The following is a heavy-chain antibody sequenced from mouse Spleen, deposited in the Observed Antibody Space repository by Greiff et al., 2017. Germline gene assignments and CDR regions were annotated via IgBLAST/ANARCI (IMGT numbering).Heavy chain of an antibody. CDR3: ARCYDYDEGAWFAY. CDR2: IYPGDGDT. J-gene: IGHJ3*01. CDR1: GYAFSSSW. V-gene: IGHV1-82*01. Sequence: VQLQQSGPELVKPGASVKISCKASGYAFSSSWMNWVKQRPGKGLEWIGRIYPGDGDTNYNGKFKGKATLTADKSSSTAYMQLSSLTSEDSAVYFCARCYDYDEGAWFAYWGQGTLVTVSA. D-gene: IGHD2-4*01.